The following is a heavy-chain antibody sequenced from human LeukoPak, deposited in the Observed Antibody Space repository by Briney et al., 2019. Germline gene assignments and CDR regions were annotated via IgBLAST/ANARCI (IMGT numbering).Heavy chain of an antibody. CDR1: GFTFSSYA. CDR2: FSGSGGDT. D-gene: IGHD5-18*01. CDR3: AKGGWIQLTNWFDP. V-gene: IGHV3-23*01. J-gene: IGHJ5*02. Sequence: GGSLRLSCAASGFTFSSYAMSWVRQAPGKGLEWVSAFSGSGGDTYYADSVKGRFTISRDNAKNSLYLQMNSLRVEDTALYYCAKGGWIQLTNWFDPWGQGTLVTVSA.